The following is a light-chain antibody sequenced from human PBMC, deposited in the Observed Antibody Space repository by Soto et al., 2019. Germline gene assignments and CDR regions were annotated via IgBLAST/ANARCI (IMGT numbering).Light chain of an antibody. V-gene: IGKV1-33*01. J-gene: IGKJ5*01. CDR1: QDISNY. CDR3: QQYDNLPSIT. Sequence: DIQMTQSPSSLSASVGDRVTITCQACQDISNYLNWYQQKPGKAPKLLIYDASKLETGVPSRFSGSGSGTDFTFTISSLQPEDIATYYCQQYDNLPSITFGQGTRLEIK. CDR2: DAS.